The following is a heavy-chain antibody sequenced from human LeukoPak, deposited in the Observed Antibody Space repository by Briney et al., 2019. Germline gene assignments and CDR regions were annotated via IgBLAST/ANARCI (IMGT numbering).Heavy chain of an antibody. Sequence: ASVKVSCRASGYTFTGYYIHWVRQAPGQGLEWMGWINPNSGGTNYAQKFQARVTMTGDTSISTAYMELSRLRSDDTAVYYCARKSRDGYNLFVYWGQGTLVTVSS. CDR1: GYTFTGYY. D-gene: IGHD5-24*01. CDR2: INPNSGGT. V-gene: IGHV1-2*02. CDR3: ARKSRDGYNLFVY. J-gene: IGHJ4*02.